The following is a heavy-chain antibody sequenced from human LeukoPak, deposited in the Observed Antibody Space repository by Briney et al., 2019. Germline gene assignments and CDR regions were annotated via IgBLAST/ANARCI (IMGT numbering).Heavy chain of an antibody. CDR1: GGSISSSSYY. J-gene: IGHJ4*02. CDR2: IYYSGST. Sequence: PSETLSLTCTVSGGSISSSSYYWGWIRQPPGKGLEWFGSIYYSGSTYYNPSLKSRVTISVDTSKNQFSLKLSSVTAADTAMFYCARRSYDISGYYYSFDYWGQGTLVTVSS. CDR3: ARRSYDISGYYYSFDY. V-gene: IGHV4-39*01. D-gene: IGHD3-22*01.